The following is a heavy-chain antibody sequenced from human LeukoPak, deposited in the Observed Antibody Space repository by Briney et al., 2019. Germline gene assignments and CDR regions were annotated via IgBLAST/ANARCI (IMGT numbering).Heavy chain of an antibody. D-gene: IGHD3-16*02. V-gene: IGHV1-18*01. J-gene: IGHJ5*02. CDR1: GYTFTTYG. CDR2: ISTYNANT. CDR3: ARDNSVGDIAWWFDP. Sequence: ASVKVSCKTSGYTFTTYGISWVRQAPGQGLEWMGWISTYNANTKYAQKFQGRVAMTTDTSTSTAYMELSSLRSEDTAVYYCARDNSVGDIAWWFDPWGQGTLVTVSS.